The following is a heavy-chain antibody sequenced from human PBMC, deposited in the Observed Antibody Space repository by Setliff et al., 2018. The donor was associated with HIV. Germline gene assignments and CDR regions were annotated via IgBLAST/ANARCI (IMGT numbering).Heavy chain of an antibody. CDR3: ARQGLTMNRGVPAPILYYFDY. Sequence: PSETLSLTCNVSGGAISSSSYYWFWIRQPPGKGLEWIGTMYYRGTTYNNPSLKSRVTFSADTSKNQFSLSLNSVTATDTAVYYCARQGLTMNRGVPAPILYYFDYWGPGILVTVSS. CDR1: GGAISSSSYY. CDR2: MYYRGTT. J-gene: IGHJ4*02. V-gene: IGHV4-39*01. D-gene: IGHD3-10*01.